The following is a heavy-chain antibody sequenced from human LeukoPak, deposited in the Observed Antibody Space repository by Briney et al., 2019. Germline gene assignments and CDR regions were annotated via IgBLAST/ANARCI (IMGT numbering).Heavy chain of an antibody. D-gene: IGHD5-18*01. V-gene: IGHV3-53*01. CDR3: ARDVPGWIQPH. CDR2: IYSGGST. CDR1: GFTVSSNY. Sequence: GGSLRLSCAASGFTVSSNYMSWVRQAPGKGLEWVLVIYSGGSTYYADSVKGRFTITRDNSKNTLYLQMNSLRAEDTAVYYCARDVPGWIQPHWGQGTLVTVSS. J-gene: IGHJ4*02.